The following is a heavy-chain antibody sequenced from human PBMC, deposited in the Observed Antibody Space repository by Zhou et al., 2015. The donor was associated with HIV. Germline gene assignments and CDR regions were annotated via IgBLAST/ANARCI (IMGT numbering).Heavy chain of an antibody. Sequence: QVQLVQSGAQVRKPGASVKVSCKASGYTFTSEDINWVRQAPGQGLEWMGWMNPKSGNTGYAQKFQGRVTMTRNTSITTAYLELGSLRLEDTAVYYCTRMVMNRGIRGAWFDPWGQGTLVTVFS. CDR3: TRMVMNRGIRGAWFDP. D-gene: IGHD3-10*01. CDR2: MNPKSGNT. J-gene: IGHJ5*02. CDR1: GYTFTSED. V-gene: IGHV1-8*01.